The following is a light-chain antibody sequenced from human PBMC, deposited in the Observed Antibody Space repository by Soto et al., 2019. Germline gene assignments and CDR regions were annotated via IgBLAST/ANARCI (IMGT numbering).Light chain of an antibody. V-gene: IGKV3-15*01. Sequence: EIRMTQSPAILSVSPGESAPLSCRASQSVSSHVVWYQQKPGQAPRLLMSDSPTGAAGIPARFSGSGSGTEFSLTISSVQSDDSAIYYCQQFGDWPSFGLGTKVDIK. CDR2: DSP. CDR1: QSVSSH. J-gene: IGKJ1*01. CDR3: QQFGDWPS.